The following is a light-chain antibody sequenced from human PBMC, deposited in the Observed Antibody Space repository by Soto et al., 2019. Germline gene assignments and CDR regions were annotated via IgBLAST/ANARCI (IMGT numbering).Light chain of an antibody. J-gene: IGKJ1*01. V-gene: IGKV1-5*03. CDR2: KAT. CDR1: QSISNW. CDR3: QQYNSYPWT. Sequence: DIRMTQSPSTLSASVGDRVIITCRASQSISNWLAWYQQKPGKAPKLLIYKATSLESGVPSRFSGSGSGTEFTLTISSLQPDDFATYYCQQYNSYPWTFGQGTKVEIK.